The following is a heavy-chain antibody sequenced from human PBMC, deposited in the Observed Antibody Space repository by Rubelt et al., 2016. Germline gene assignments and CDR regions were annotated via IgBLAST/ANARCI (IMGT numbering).Heavy chain of an antibody. V-gene: IGHV1-2*04. D-gene: IGHD4-17*01. J-gene: IGHJ4*02. CDR2: INPNSGGT. CDR1: GYTLTELS. CDR3: ARDYGDYVGCDY. Sequence: QVQLVQSGAEVKKPGASVKVSCKVSGYTLTELSMHWVRQAPGKGLEWMGWINPNSGGTNVARKFKGWVTMTRKTSIRTAYVEMSSLRSEDTAVYYCARDYGDYVGCDYWGQGTLVTGSS.